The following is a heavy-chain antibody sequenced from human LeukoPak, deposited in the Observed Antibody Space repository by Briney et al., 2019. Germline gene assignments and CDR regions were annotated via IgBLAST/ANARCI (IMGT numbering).Heavy chain of an antibody. Sequence: ASVKVSCKASGYTFTSYGISWVRQAPGQGLEWMGWISAYNGDTDYAQNLQGRVTVTTDTSTSTGYMELRSLRSDDTAVYYCARDAVLVPAAAYYYYMDVWGKGTTVTVSS. CDR1: GYTFTSYG. CDR3: ARDAVLVPAAAYYYYMDV. V-gene: IGHV1-18*01. CDR2: ISAYNGDT. J-gene: IGHJ6*03. D-gene: IGHD2-2*01.